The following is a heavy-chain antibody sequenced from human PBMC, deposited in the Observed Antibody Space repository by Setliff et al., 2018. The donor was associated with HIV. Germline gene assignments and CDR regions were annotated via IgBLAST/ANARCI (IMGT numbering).Heavy chain of an antibody. CDR1: GGSFSGYH. Sequence: SETLSLTCAVYGGSFSGYHWSWIRQSPGKGLEWIGEIDHSGSTDDNPSLKSRVTMSVDTSKNQFSLKLSSVTAADTAVYYCAREGARHYGSGRYHSWFDPWGQGTQVTVSS. CDR2: IDHSGST. CDR3: AREGARHYGSGRYHSWFDP. V-gene: IGHV4-34*09. D-gene: IGHD3-10*01. J-gene: IGHJ5*02.